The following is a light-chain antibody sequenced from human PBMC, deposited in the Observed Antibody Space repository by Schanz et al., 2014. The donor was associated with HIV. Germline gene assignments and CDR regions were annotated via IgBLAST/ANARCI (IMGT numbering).Light chain of an antibody. CDR3: QQYSDWPPST. CDR2: DVS. Sequence: EIVLTQSPATLSLSPGERATLSCRASQSVENSLAWYQQKPGQAPRLLFYDVSKRATGIPPRFSASGSGTEFTLTISGLQSEDFALYYCQQYSDWPPSTFGQGTKVEIK. V-gene: IGKV3-11*01. J-gene: IGKJ2*01. CDR1: QSVENS.